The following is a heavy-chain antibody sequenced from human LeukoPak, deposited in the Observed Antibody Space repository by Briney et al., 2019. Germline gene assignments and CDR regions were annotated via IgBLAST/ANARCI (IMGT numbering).Heavy chain of an antibody. CDR3: ASYDFWSGYDFDY. CDR2: TKQDGSEK. D-gene: IGHD3-3*01. J-gene: IGHJ4*02. V-gene: IGHV3-7*01. CDR1: GFTFSSYW. Sequence: GGSLRLSCAASGFTFSSYWMSWVRQAPGKGLEWVANTKQDGSEKYYVDSVKGRFTISRDNAKNSLYLQMNSLRAEDTAVYYCASYDFWSGYDFDYWGQGTLVTVSS.